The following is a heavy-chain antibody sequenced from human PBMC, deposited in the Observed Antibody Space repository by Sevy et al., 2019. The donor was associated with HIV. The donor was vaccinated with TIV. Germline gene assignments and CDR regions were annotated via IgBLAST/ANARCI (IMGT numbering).Heavy chain of an antibody. CDR2: ISVRGDRK. D-gene: IGHD4-17*01. Sequence: GGSLRLSCAASGFTFSNYAMGWVRQAPGKGLEWVSGISVRGDRKYYADSVKGRFTISRDNSKNTLFLQMNSLRVEDTAVYYCAKGLRGTTTNNWFDPWGQGTLVTVSS. CDR3: AKGLRGTTTNNWFDP. V-gene: IGHV3-23*01. J-gene: IGHJ5*02. CDR1: GFTFSNYA.